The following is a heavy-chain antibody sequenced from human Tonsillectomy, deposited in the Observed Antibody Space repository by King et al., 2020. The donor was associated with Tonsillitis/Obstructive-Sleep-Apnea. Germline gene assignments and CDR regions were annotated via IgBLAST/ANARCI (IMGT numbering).Heavy chain of an antibody. V-gene: IGHV3-33*01. Sequence: QVQLVESGGGVVQPGRSLRLSCAASGFTFSSHVMHWVRQAPGKGLEWVAFIWSDGINKYYADCVKGRFTISRDNSKDTLYLQMNSLRAEETAVYYCARQYTEHIWVIWLDSWAQGTLVTVSS. J-gene: IGHJ5*01. CDR1: GFTFSSHV. D-gene: IGHD5-18*01. CDR3: ARQYTEHIWVIWLDS. CDR2: IWSDGINK.